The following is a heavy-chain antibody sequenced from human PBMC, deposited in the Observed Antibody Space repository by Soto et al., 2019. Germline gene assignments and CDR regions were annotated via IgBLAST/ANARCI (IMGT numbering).Heavy chain of an antibody. CDR1: GFTFSSYA. CDR2: ITGDGLTT. Sequence: GGSLRLSCAASGFTFSSYAMSWVRQAPGKGLDWVSTITGDGLTTYDADSVKGRFTISRDNSKSTLYLQLNSLRVDDTAVYYCAKDPLQLVSGLFDPWGQGTLVTVSS. CDR3: AKDPLQLVSGLFDP. V-gene: IGHV3-23*01. D-gene: IGHD3-10*01. J-gene: IGHJ5*02.